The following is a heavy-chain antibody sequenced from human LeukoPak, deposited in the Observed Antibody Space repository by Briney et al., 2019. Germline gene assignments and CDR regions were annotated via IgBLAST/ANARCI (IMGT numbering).Heavy chain of an antibody. CDR3: ARESGYCSGGICYLLDY. Sequence: ASVKVSCKAFGYTFTNYGITWVRQAPGQGLEWMGWINPYNGNTNYAQKFQGRVTMTTDTSTSTVYMKLRSLRSDDTALYYCARESGYCSGGICYLLDYWGQGTLVTVSS. CDR2: INPYNGNT. D-gene: IGHD2-15*01. CDR1: GYTFTNYG. J-gene: IGHJ4*02. V-gene: IGHV1-18*01.